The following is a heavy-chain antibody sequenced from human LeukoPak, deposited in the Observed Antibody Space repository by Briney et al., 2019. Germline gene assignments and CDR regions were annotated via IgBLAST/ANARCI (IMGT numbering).Heavy chain of an antibody. V-gene: IGHV3-23*01. Sequence: GGSLRLSCTGSGFNFNMFAMNWVRQAPGQGLEWVSGLSRGGATTNYADSVKGRFTISRDKSKNMVFLQMNSLRPEDTAVYYRAKEQRIRHCSEGVCMEGYYFDYWGQGTLVTVSS. CDR1: GFNFNMFA. CDR2: LSRGGATT. D-gene: IGHD2-8*01. J-gene: IGHJ4*02. CDR3: AKEQRIRHCSEGVCMEGYYFDY.